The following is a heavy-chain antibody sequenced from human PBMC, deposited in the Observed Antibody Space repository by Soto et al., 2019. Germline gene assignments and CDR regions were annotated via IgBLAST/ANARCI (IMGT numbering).Heavy chain of an antibody. CDR3: AGGGIDYSSGWQPFDY. CDR2: TYYRSKWYN. CDR1: GDSVSSNSAA. V-gene: IGHV6-1*01. D-gene: IGHD6-19*01. J-gene: IGHJ4*02. Sequence: PSQTLSLTCAISGDSVSSNSAAWNWIRQSPSRGLEWLGRTYYRSKWYNDYAVSVKSRITINPDTSKNQFSLQLISVTPEDTAVYYCAGGGIDYSSGWQPFDYWGQGTLVTVSS.